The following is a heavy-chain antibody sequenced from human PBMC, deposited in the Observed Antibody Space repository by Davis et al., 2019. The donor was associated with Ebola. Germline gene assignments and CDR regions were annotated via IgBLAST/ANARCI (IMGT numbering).Heavy chain of an antibody. CDR1: GYTFTGYY. CDR3: ARDSSGVVGANDFDY. CDR2: MNPNSGNT. J-gene: IGHJ4*02. V-gene: IGHV1-8*02. Sequence: ASVKVSCKASGYTFTGYYMHWVRQAPGQGLEWVGWMNPNSGNTGDAQKFQGRVTMTRNSSINTAYMELSSLRSEDTAVYFCARDSSGVVGANDFDYWGQGTLVTVSS. D-gene: IGHD1-26*01.